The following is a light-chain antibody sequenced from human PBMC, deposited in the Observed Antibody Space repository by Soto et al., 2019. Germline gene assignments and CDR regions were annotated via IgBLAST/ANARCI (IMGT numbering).Light chain of an antibody. CDR2: GAS. CDR3: QQYFEWPPMT. J-gene: IGKJ1*01. Sequence: VMTQSPGTLSLSPGERATLSCWASETVATSLAGYQQKPGEAPRLLISGASTRAAGISDRFRGSGSGTEFTLTISSLRSEDSAIYYCQQYFEWPPMTFGQGTKVEI. CDR1: ETVATS. V-gene: IGKV3-15*01.